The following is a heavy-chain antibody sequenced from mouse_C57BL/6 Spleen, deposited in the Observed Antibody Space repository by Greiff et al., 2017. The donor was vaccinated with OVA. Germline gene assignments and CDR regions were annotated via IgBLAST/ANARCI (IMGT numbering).Heavy chain of an antibody. V-gene: IGHV1-54*01. CDR3: AREGTGPFDY. D-gene: IGHD4-1*01. J-gene: IGHJ2*01. CDR1: GYAFTNYL. CDR2: INPGSGGT. Sequence: QVQLKQSGAELVRPGTSVKLSCKASGYAFTNYLIEWVKQRPGQGLEWIGVINPGSGGTNYNEKFKGKATLTADKSSSTAYLQLSSLTSEDSAVYFCAREGTGPFDYWGQGTTLTVSS.